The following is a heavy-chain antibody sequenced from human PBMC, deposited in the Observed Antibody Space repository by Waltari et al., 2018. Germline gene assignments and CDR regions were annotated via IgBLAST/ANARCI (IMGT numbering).Heavy chain of an antibody. CDR1: GGSISSYY. V-gene: IGHV4-4*07. CDR2: IYTSGTT. CDR3: ARGGGAGATIG. D-gene: IGHD1-26*01. J-gene: IGHJ4*02. Sequence: QVQLQESGPGLVKPSETLSLTCTVSGGSISSYYWSWIRQPAGKGLEWIGRIYTSGTTNYNPPLKVRVTISVDTSKTQFPLKLSSVTAADTAVYYWARGGGAGATIGWGQGTLVTVSS.